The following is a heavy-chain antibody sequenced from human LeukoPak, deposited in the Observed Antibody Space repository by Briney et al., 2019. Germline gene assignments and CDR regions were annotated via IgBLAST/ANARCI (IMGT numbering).Heavy chain of an antibody. CDR2: ISGSGGST. J-gene: IGHJ4*02. CDR3: AKPGTYYYDSSGYPN. V-gene: IGHV3-23*01. Sequence: GGSLRLSCAASGFTFSSYAMSWVRQAPGKGLEWVAAISGSGGSTYYADSVKGRFTISRDDSKNTLYLQMNSLRAEDTAVYYCAKPGTYYYDSSGYPNWGQGTLVTVSS. D-gene: IGHD3-22*01. CDR1: GFTFSSYA.